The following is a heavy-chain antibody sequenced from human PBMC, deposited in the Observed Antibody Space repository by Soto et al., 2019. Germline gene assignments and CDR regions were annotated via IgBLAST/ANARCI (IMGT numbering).Heavy chain of an antibody. J-gene: IGHJ4*02. Sequence: EVQLVESGGGLVQPGGSLRLSCAASGFTVSNNYINWVRQAPGKGLEWVSIIYSGGSTYYADSVKGRITTSRANSKNTMDLKMPSLMTEDTAAYYCVRSRFVALGVTLVDYWGQGTLVTVSS. D-gene: IGHD3-16*01. V-gene: IGHV3-66*01. CDR3: VRSRFVALGVTLVDY. CDR2: IYSGGST. CDR1: GFTVSNNY.